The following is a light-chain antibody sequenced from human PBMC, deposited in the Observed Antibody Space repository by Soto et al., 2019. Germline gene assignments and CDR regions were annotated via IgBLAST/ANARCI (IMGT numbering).Light chain of an antibody. J-gene: IGKJ4*01. CDR3: QQYGSSPSVT. CDR2: AAS. CDR1: QSISSSY. V-gene: IGKV3-20*01. Sequence: EIVLTQSPGTLSLSPGERATLSCRASQSISSSYLAWYQHKPGQAPRLLIYAASTRATGIPDRFSGSASGTDYTLTISRLEPEDFAVYYCQQYGSSPSVTFGGGTKVEIK.